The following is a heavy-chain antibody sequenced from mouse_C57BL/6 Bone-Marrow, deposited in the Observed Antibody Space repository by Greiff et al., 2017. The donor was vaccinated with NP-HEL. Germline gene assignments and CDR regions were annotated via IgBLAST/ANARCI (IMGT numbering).Heavy chain of an antibody. J-gene: IGHJ1*03. Sequence: EVKVVESGGGLVQSGRSLRLSCATSGFTFSDFYMGWVRQAPGKGLEWIAASRNKANDYTTEYSASVKGRFIVSRDTSQSILYLQMNALRAEDTAIYYCAREAAPYYSNPSYWYFDVGGTGTTVTVSS. CDR3: AREAAPYYSNPSYWYFDV. D-gene: IGHD2-5*01. CDR2: SRNKANDYTT. CDR1: GFTFSDFY. V-gene: IGHV7-1*01.